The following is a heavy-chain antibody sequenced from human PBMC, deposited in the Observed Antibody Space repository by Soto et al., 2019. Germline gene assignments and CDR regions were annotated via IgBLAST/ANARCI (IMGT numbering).Heavy chain of an antibody. CDR3: ARVLPRGLVVIYKYYYYGMDV. CDR1: VFTFSSYE. D-gene: IGHD3-22*01. CDR2: ISSSGSTI. V-gene: IGHV3-48*03. Sequence: SXRLSFAASVFTFSSYEMNWVRQAPGKVLEWVSYISSSGSTIYYADSVKGRFTISRDNAKNSLYLQMNSLRAEDTAVYYCARVLPRGLVVIYKYYYYGMDVWGQGTTVTVSS. J-gene: IGHJ6*02.